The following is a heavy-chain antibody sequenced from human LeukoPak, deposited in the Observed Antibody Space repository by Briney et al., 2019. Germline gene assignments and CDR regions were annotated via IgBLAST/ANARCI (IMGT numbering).Heavy chain of an antibody. CDR1: GYTFTGYY. J-gene: IGHJ4*02. CDR2: IKPNSCGT. CDR3: ARGDDYGDYWGLY. V-gene: IGHV1-2*02. D-gene: IGHD4-17*01. Sequence: SVTASCKVSGYTFTGYYIHWVRHAPGDGLEWMGWIKPNSCGTNYAQKLQGRVTMTTDTSTSTAYMELRSLISDDAAVYYCARGDDYGDYWGLYWGQGTLVTVSS.